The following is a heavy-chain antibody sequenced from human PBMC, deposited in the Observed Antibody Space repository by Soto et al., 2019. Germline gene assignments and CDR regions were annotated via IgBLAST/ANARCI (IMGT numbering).Heavy chain of an antibody. D-gene: IGHD3-22*01. CDR3: AREYYYDSSGYYYVLVY. CDR1: GGSISSGGYY. CDR2: IYYSGST. Sequence: PSETLSLTCTVSGGSISSGGYYWSWIRQHPGKGLEWIGYIYYSGSTYYNPSLKSRVTISVDTSKNQFSLKLSSVTAADTAVYYCAREYYYDSSGYYYVLVYWGQGTLVTVSS. V-gene: IGHV4-31*03. J-gene: IGHJ4*02.